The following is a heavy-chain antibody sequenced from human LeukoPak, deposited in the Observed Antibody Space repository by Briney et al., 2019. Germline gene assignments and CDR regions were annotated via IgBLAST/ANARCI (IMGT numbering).Heavy chain of an antibody. V-gene: IGHV4-39*07. D-gene: IGHD2-15*01. CDR1: GGSISSSSYY. CDR3: ARGPQGYCSGGSCFPAHYFDY. Sequence: SETLSLTCTVSGGSISSSSYYWGWIRQPPGKGLEWIGSIYYSGSTYYNPSLKSRVTISIDTSKNQFSLKLSSVTAADTAVYYCARGPQGYCSGGSCFPAHYFDYWGQGTLVTVSS. J-gene: IGHJ4*02. CDR2: IYYSGST.